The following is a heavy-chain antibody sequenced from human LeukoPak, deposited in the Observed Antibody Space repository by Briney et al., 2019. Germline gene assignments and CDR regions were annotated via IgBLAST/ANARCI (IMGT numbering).Heavy chain of an antibody. CDR3: ARGQLRLSN. V-gene: IGHV4-34*01. D-gene: IGHD6-25*01. Sequence: PSETLSLTCAVYGGSFNGYYWTWIRQPPGKGLEWIGEINHSGSTDYNPSLKSRVTISVDTSKNQFSPKLNSVTAADTAVYYCARGQLRLSNWGQGSLVIVSS. CDR2: INHSGST. CDR1: GGSFNGYY. J-gene: IGHJ4*02.